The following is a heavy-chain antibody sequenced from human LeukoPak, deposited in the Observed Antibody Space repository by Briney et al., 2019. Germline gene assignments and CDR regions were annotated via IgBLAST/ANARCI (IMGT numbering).Heavy chain of an antibody. CDR3: ARDHRAIAVAGTGIYYYYGMDV. V-gene: IGHV3-48*01. CDR1: GFTFSSYS. Sequence: GGSLRLSCAASGFTFSSYSMNWVRQAPGKGLEWVSYISSSSSTIYFADSVKGRFTISRDNAKNSLYLQMNSLRAEDTAVYYCARDHRAIAVAGTGIYYYYGMDVWGQGTTVTVSS. CDR2: ISSSSSTI. J-gene: IGHJ6*02. D-gene: IGHD6-19*01.